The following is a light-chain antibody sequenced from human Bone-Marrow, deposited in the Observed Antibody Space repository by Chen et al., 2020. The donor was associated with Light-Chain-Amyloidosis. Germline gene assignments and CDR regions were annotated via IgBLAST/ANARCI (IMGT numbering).Light chain of an antibody. CDR2: DDS. Sequence: SSVLTQPSSVSVAPGQTATIACGGNNIGSTRVHWYQQTPGQAPLLVGYDDSDRPSGIPERLSGSNSGNTATLTISRVEAGDEADYYCQVWDRSSDRPVFGGGTKLTVL. CDR1: NIGSTR. J-gene: IGLJ3*02. CDR3: QVWDRSSDRPV. V-gene: IGLV3-21*02.